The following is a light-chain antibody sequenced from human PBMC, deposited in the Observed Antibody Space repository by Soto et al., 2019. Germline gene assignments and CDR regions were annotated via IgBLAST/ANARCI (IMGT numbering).Light chain of an antibody. CDR2: AAS. CDR3: QQSYSSPPT. CDR1: QSISNH. J-gene: IGKJ1*01. V-gene: IGKV1-39*01. Sequence: DIQMTQSPSSLSASVEDRVIITYRASQSISNHLNWYQQKPGRAPKLVIFAASSLQSGVPSRVSGSRSGPEFTLTISSLQPEDFETYYCQQSYSSPPTFGQGTKVDI.